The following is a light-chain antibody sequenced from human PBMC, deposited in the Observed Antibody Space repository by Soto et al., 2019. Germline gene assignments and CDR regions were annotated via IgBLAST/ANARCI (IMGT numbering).Light chain of an antibody. Sequence: QPVLTQSPSASASLGPSVKLTCTLSSGHSSYAIAWHQQQPEKGPRYLMKLNSDGSHYKGGGIPDRFSGSSSGAERYLTISSLQSEDEADYYCQTWGTGIQVFGTGTKVTVL. J-gene: IGLJ1*01. V-gene: IGLV4-69*01. CDR3: QTWGTGIQV. CDR2: LNSDGSH. CDR1: SGHSSYA.